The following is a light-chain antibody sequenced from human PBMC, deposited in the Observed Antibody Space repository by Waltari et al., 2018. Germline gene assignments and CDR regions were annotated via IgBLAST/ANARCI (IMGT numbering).Light chain of an antibody. CDR1: KSVKNF. CDR2: GAS. V-gene: IGKV3-20*01. Sequence: VILTQSPAPLSLSPGERATLSCSASKSVKNFLAWYQQTPGHAPRLIIYGASSRATVIPDRFSGSVSGTEFILTISRLEPEVFAVYYCQKYINSPHSFGQGTKVEIK. CDR3: QKYINSPHS. J-gene: IGKJ2*03.